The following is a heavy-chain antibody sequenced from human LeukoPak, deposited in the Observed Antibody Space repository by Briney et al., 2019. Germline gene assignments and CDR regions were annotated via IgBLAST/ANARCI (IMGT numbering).Heavy chain of an antibody. Sequence: SETLSLTCTVSGGSISSYYWSWIRQPAGEGLEWIGRIYTSGSTNYNPSLKSRVTMSVDTSKNQFSLKLSSVTAADTAVYYCAREAPLRDIVVVPAAIHYFDYWGQGTLVTVSS. CDR2: IYTSGST. V-gene: IGHV4-4*07. D-gene: IGHD2-2*02. J-gene: IGHJ4*02. CDR3: AREAPLRDIVVVPAAIHYFDY. CDR1: GGSISSYY.